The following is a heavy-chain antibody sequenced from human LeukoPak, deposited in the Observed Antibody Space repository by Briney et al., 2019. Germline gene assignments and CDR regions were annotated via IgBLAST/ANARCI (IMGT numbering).Heavy chain of an antibody. D-gene: IGHD6-19*01. V-gene: IGHV1-69*02. CDR3: ARGIAVAGTPSHY. Sequence: SVKVSCKASGGTFSRYTISWVRQAPGQGLEWMGRIIPILGIANYAQKFQGRVTITADKSTSTAYMELSSLRSEDTAVYYCARGIAVAGTPSHYWGQGTLVTVSS. J-gene: IGHJ4*02. CDR2: IIPILGIA. CDR1: GGTFSRYT.